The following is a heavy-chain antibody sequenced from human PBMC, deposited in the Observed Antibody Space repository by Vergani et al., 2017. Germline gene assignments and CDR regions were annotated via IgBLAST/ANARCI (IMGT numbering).Heavy chain of an antibody. CDR2: INPNTGGT. CDR3: SRGLGYCGGGKCPPPGDYGMNV. CDR1: GYPFIGYY. D-gene: IGHD2-15*01. V-gene: IGHV1-2*02. Sequence: QVLLVQSGAEVKKPGASVKVSCKASGYPFIGYYIHWVRQAPGQGLEGMGWINPNTGGTNYTQKFQGRVTMSRDTSISTAYMEVTRLKSDDTAVYFCSRGLGYCGGGKCPPPGDYGMNVWGQGTAVTVSS. J-gene: IGHJ6*02.